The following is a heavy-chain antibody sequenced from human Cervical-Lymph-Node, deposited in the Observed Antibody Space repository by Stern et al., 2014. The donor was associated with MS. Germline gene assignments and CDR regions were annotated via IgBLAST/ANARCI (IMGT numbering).Heavy chain of an antibody. V-gene: IGHV4-4*07. Sequence: QVQLQESGPGLVKPSETLSLTCTVSVGSISDYYWNWIRQPAGKGLEWIGRIYSSGATNYNPSRKSRVTMSVDTPKNQFSLKLTSLSAADTAVYYCARQTSVTSSLNFYYGMDVWGQGTTVTVSS. J-gene: IGHJ6*02. CDR3: ARQTSVTSSLNFYYGMDV. CDR1: VGSISDYY. CDR2: IYSSGAT. D-gene: IGHD4-17*01.